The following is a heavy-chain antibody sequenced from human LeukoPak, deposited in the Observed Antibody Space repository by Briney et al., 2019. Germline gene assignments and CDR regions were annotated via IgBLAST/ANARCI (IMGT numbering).Heavy chain of an antibody. V-gene: IGHV1-69*05. CDR2: IIPIFGTA. J-gene: IGHJ5*02. D-gene: IGHD3-3*01. CDR1: GGTFSSYA. Sequence: SVKVSCKASGGTFSSYAISWVRHAPGQGLEWMGGIIPIFGTANYAQKFQGRVTITTDESTSTAYMELSSLRSEDTAVYYCARSGPFWSGLTPSYNWFDPWGQGTLVTVSS. CDR3: ARSGPFWSGLTPSYNWFDP.